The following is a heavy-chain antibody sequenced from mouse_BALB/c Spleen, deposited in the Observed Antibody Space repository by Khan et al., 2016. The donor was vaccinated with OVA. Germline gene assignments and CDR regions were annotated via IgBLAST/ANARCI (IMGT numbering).Heavy chain of an antibody. CDR3: DRRDDGYPEWYVDV. CDR1: GFSLTSYS. CDR2: IWAAGGT. V-gene: IGHV2-9*02. Sequence: QVQLKESGPGLVAPSQSLSITCTVSGFSLTSYSVHWVRQPPGKGLEWLGVIWAAGGTNYNSALMSRLSITKDNSKRHVFLQMNSLQTDDTAIYYCDRRDDGYPEWYVDVWGAGTTVTVSS. J-gene: IGHJ1*01. D-gene: IGHD2-3*01.